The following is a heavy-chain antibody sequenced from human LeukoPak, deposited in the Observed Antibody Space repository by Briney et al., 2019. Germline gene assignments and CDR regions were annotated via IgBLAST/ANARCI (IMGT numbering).Heavy chain of an antibody. V-gene: IGHV3-23*01. J-gene: IGHJ2*01. CDR3: ARDPSFLGDLYWYFDL. Sequence: GGSLRLTCAASGFTFSSNAMSWVRQAPGRGLEWVSEISGSGDATYYVDSVKGRFTISRDNSKNTLYLQMNSLRAEDTAVYYCARDPSFLGDLYWYFDLWGRGTRVTVSS. CDR2: ISGSGDAT. D-gene: IGHD2-21*02. CDR1: GFTFSSNA.